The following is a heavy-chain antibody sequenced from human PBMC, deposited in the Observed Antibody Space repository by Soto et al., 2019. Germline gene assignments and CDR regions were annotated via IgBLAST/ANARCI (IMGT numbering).Heavy chain of an antibody. CDR3: ARQEYSSSSPRGWPFDY. D-gene: IGHD6-6*01. Sequence: PGESLKISCQGSGYSFTSYWISWVRQMPGKGLEWMGRIDPSDSYTNYSPSFQGHVTISADKSISTAYLQWSSLKASDTAMYYCARQEYSSSSPRGWPFDYWGQGTLVTVSS. CDR1: GYSFTSYW. CDR2: IDPSDSYT. J-gene: IGHJ4*02. V-gene: IGHV5-10-1*01.